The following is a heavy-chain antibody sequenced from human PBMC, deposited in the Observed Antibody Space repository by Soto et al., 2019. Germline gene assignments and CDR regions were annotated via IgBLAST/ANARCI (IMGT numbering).Heavy chain of an antibody. D-gene: IGHD2-2*01. V-gene: IGHV1-69*02. CDR1: GGTFSSYT. J-gene: IGHJ6*02. Sequence: QVQLVHSGAEVKKPGSSVKVSCKASGGTFSSYTISWVRQAPGQGLEWMGRIIPILGIANYAQKFQGRVTITADKSTSTAYMELSSLRSEDTAVYYCARGRYCSSTSCYGDYYYGMDVWGQGTTVTVSS. CDR3: ARGRYCSSTSCYGDYYYGMDV. CDR2: IIPILGIA.